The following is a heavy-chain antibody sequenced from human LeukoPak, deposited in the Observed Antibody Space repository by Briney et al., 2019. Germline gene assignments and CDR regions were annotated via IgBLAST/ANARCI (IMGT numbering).Heavy chain of an antibody. CDR3: ATPLDYYDRSDSHQGGD. Sequence: GGSLRLSCAASGLTFSRHWMTWVRQAPGKGLEWVANIKHDGSEKNYVDSVKGRFTISRDNAKNSLYLQMDSLRAEDTAVYYCATPLDYYDRSDSHQGGDWGQGTLVTVSS. V-gene: IGHV3-7*03. CDR2: IKHDGSEK. D-gene: IGHD3-22*01. CDR1: GLTFSRHW. J-gene: IGHJ4*02.